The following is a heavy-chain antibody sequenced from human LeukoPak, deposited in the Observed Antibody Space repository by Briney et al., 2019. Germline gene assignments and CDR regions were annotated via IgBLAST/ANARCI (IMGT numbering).Heavy chain of an antibody. CDR1: GDSISSSSYY. CDR3: AIPSRSPYYFDY. CDR2: IFSGST. Sequence: PSETLSLTCIVSGDSISSSSYYWGWVRQPPGKGLEWIGSIFSGSTYYNPPLKSRVTISLNTSKNQLSLNLSSVTAADTAVYYCAIPSRSPYYFDYWGQGTLVTVSS. V-gene: IGHV4-39*01. J-gene: IGHJ4*02.